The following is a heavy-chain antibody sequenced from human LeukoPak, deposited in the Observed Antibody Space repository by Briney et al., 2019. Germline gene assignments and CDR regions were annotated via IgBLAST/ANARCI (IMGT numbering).Heavy chain of an antibody. V-gene: IGHV3-23*01. CDR2: ITGNALNT. CDR3: ANLPDFYDNSGYSYFDN. J-gene: IGHJ4*02. D-gene: IGHD3-22*01. CDR1: GFTFSNYA. Sequence: PGGSLRLSCAASGFTFSNYAMSWVRQAPGKGLEWVSSITGNALNTYQADCIKGRFTISRDDSKNTLYLRLSSLRVEDTAVYYCANLPDFYDNSGYSYFDNWGQGTLVTVSS.